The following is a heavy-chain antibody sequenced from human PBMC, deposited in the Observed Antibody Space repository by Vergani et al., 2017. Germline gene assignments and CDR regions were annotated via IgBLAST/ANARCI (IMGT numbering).Heavy chain of an antibody. Sequence: EVQLVESGGGLVKPGGSLTLSCAASGFTFSSYEMNWVRQAPGKGLEWVSYISSSGSTIYYADSVKGRFTISRDNAQNSLYLQMNSLRAEDTAVYYCARDHWMLDYWGQGTLVTVSS. J-gene: IGHJ4*01. CDR2: ISSSGSTI. V-gene: IGHV3-48*03. D-gene: IGHD2-2*03. CDR1: GFTFSSYE. CDR3: ARDHWMLDY.